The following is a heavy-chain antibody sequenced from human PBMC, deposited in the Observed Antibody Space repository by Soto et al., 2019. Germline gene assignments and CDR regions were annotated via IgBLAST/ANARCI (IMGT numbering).Heavy chain of an antibody. CDR3: AKAIEGAWEPNDY. CDR1: GFTFSNCA. D-gene: IGHD1-26*01. V-gene: IGHV3-23*01. CDR2: ISRAGSNI. Sequence: EVQRLESGGGVVQPRGSLRLSCAASGFTFSNCAMKWVRQAPGKGLEWVSDISRAGSNIYYADSVKGRFTISRDNSKNTLYLQMNSLRAEDTAVYYCAKAIEGAWEPNDYWGQGTLVTVSS. J-gene: IGHJ4*02.